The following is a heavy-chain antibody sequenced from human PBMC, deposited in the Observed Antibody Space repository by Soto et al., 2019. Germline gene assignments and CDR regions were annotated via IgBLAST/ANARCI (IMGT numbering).Heavy chain of an antibody. CDR3: ANLRYSSSSQYYFDY. J-gene: IGHJ4*02. CDR2: ISGSGGST. D-gene: IGHD6-6*01. V-gene: IGHV3-23*01. CDR1: GFTFSSYA. Sequence: EVQLLESGGGLVQPGGSLRLSCAASGFTFSSYAMSWVRQAPGKGLEWVSAISGSGGSTYYADSVKGRFTISRDNSKNTLYLQMNRLRAEDTAVYYCANLRYSSSSQYYFDYWGQGTLVTVSS.